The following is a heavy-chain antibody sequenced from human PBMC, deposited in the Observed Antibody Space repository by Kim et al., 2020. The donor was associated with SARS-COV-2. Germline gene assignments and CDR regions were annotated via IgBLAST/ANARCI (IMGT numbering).Heavy chain of an antibody. J-gene: IGHJ3*02. V-gene: IGHV1-69*02. Sequence: AQKVQGRVTITADKSTSTAYMELSSLRSEDTAVYYCARLTVTTTRAFDIWGQGTMVTVS. D-gene: IGHD4-17*01. CDR3: ARLTVTTTRAFDI.